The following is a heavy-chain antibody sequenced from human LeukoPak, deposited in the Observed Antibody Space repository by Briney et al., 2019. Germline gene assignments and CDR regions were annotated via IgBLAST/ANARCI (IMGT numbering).Heavy chain of an antibody. CDR1: GFTFNFYY. D-gene: IGHD6-13*01. V-gene: IGHV3-11*04. CDR3: ARDYSSSSGKHAFDI. Sequence: GGSLRLSCAASGFTFNFYYMSWIRQAPGKGLEWVSCISSSSSTIYYADSVKGRFTISRDNAKNSLYLQINSLRAEDTAVYFCARDYSSSSGKHAFDIWGQGTMVIVSS. J-gene: IGHJ3*02. CDR2: ISSSSSTI.